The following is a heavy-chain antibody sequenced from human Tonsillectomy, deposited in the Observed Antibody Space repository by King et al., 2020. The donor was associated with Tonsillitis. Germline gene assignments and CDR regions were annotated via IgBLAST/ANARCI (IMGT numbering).Heavy chain of an antibody. Sequence: VQLVESGGGLVQPGGSLRLSCAASGFTFSSYAMSWVRQAPGKGLEWVSAISGSGGSTYYADSVKGRFTISRDNSKNTLYLQMNSLRAEDTAVYYCAKEWAEWELPDHYYYYGMDVWGQGTTVTVSS. CDR3: AKEWAEWELPDHYYYYGMDV. CDR2: ISGSGGST. D-gene: IGHD1-26*01. V-gene: IGHV3-23*04. J-gene: IGHJ6*02. CDR1: GFTFSSYA.